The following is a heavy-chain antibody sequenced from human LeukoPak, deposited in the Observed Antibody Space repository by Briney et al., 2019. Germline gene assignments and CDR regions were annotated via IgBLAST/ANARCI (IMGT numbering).Heavy chain of an antibody. D-gene: IGHD3-9*01. V-gene: IGHV1-69*13. CDR2: IIPIFGTA. CDR1: GGTFSSYA. J-gene: IGHJ4*02. Sequence: SVKVSCKASGGTFSSYAISWVRQAPGQGLEWMGGIIPIFGTANYAQKFQGRVTITADESTSTAYMELSSLRSEDTAVYYCARGGLRYIDWFSTVDYWGQGSLVTVSS. CDR3: ARGGLRYIDWFSTVDY.